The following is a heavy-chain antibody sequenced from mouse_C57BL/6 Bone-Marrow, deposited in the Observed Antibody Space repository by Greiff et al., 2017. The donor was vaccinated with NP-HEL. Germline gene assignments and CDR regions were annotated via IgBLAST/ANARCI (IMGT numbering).Heavy chain of an antibody. CDR3: AREGYGPLDAMGY. CDR2: INPYNGGT. CDR1: GYTFTDYY. V-gene: IGHV1-19*01. J-gene: IGHJ4*01. D-gene: IGHD1-1*02. Sequence: EVQLQQSGPVLVKPGASVKMSCKASGYTFTDYYMNWVKQSHGKSLEWIGVINPYNGGTSYNQKFKGKATLTVDKSSSTAYMELNSLTSEDSAVYYCAREGYGPLDAMGYWGQGASVTVSS.